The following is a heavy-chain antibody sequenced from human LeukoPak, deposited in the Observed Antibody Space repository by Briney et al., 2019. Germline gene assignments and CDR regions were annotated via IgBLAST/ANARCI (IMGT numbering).Heavy chain of an antibody. Sequence: GGSLRLSCAASGFTFSDYYMSWIRQAPGKGLEWVSAISGSGSSPYYADSVKGRFTISRDNSKNTLYLQMDSLRAEDTAVYYCAKDLSQSGYDFNLDYWGQGTLVTVSS. D-gene: IGHD5-12*01. CDR1: GFTFSDYY. CDR2: ISGSGSSP. J-gene: IGHJ4*02. V-gene: IGHV3-23*01. CDR3: AKDLSQSGYDFNLDY.